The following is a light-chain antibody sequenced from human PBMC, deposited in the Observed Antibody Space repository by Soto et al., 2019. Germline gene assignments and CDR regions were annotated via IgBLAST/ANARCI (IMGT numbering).Light chain of an antibody. Sequence: QSALTQPASVSGSPGQSITISCTGTNSDVGTHNLVSWYQQHPGKAPKLIIYEGTKRPSGVSNRFSGSKSGNTASLTISGLQAEDEADYYCCSKTSTISYVFGTGTKVTVL. V-gene: IGLV2-14*02. CDR3: CSKTSTISYV. J-gene: IGLJ1*01. CDR2: EGT. CDR1: NSDVGTHNL.